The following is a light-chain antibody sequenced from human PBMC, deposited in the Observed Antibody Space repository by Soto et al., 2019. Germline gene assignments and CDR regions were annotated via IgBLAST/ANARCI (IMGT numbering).Light chain of an antibody. CDR3: QQYGSSPPLT. J-gene: IGKJ4*01. CDR1: QSVSSNY. Sequence: EIVVTQSPGTLSLSPGERATLSCRASQSVSSNYLAWYQQKPGQAPRLLIYGASSRATGIPDRFSGSGSGTDFTLTISRLETEDFAVYYCQQYGSSPPLTFGGGTKVEIK. V-gene: IGKV3-20*01. CDR2: GAS.